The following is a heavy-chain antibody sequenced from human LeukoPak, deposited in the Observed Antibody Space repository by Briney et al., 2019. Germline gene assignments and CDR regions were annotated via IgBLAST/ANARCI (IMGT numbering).Heavy chain of an antibody. V-gene: IGHV3-21*01. CDR3: ARGIEVVAASDNWFDP. Sequence: GGSLRLSCAASGFTLSSYSMNWVRQAPGKGLEWVSSISTSSSYIYYADSVKGRFTISRDNAKKSLYLQMNSLRAEDTAVYYCARGIEVVAASDNWFDPWGQGTLVTVSS. J-gene: IGHJ5*02. CDR2: ISTSSSYI. CDR1: GFTLSSYS. D-gene: IGHD2-2*01.